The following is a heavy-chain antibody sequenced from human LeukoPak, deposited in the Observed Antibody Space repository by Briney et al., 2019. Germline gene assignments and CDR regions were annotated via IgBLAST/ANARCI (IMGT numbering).Heavy chain of an antibody. CDR2: INPNSGDT. Sequence: ASVKVSCKASGYTFTGYYLHWVRQAPGQGLEWMGWINPNSGDTDYAQNFQGRVTMTRDTSISTAYLDLSRLRADDTAVYYCARDMDTGPDLFDYWGQGTLVTVSS. V-gene: IGHV1-2*02. J-gene: IGHJ4*02. CDR3: ARDMDTGPDLFDY. D-gene: IGHD5-18*01. CDR1: GYTFTGYY.